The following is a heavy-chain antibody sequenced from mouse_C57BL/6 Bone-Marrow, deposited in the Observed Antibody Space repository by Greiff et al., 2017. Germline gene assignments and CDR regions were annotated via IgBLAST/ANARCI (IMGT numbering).Heavy chain of an antibody. J-gene: IGHJ3*01. D-gene: IGHD1-1*01. CDR2: IDPSDSYT. Sequence: VQLQQPGAELVKPGASVKLSCKASGYTFTSYWMQWVKQRPGQGLEWIGEIDPSDSYTNYNQKFKGKATLTVDTSSSTAYMQLSSLTSEDSAVYYCARAYGSSLAWFAYWGQGTLGTVSA. CDR3: ARAYGSSLAWFAY. V-gene: IGHV1-50*01. CDR1: GYTFTSYW.